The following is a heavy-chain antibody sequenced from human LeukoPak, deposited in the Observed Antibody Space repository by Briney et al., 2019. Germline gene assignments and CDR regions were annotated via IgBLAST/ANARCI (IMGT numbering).Heavy chain of an antibody. Sequence: SETLSLICTVSGGSINGYYWSWIRQPPGKGLEWIGYIYFSGSTDYNPPLKSRVTISVDTSKNQFFLKLTSVTAADTAVYYCARGEALRQNYGMDVWGQGTTVTVSS. CDR1: GGSINGYY. J-gene: IGHJ6*02. V-gene: IGHV4-59*01. CDR3: ARGEALRQNYGMDV. CDR2: IYFSGST.